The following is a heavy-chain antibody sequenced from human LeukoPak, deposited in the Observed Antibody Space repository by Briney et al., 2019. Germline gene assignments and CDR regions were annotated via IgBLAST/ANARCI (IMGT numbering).Heavy chain of an antibody. V-gene: IGHV1-69*13. D-gene: IGHD1-26*01. Sequence: PSVKVSCKASGGTFSSYAISWVRQAPGQGLEWMGGIIPIFGTANYAQKFQGRVTITADESTSTAYMELSSLRSEDTAVYYCARGIAGGPYYYDMDVWGKGTTVTVAS. J-gene: IGHJ6*03. CDR3: ARGIAGGPYYYDMDV. CDR2: IIPIFGTA. CDR1: GGTFSSYA.